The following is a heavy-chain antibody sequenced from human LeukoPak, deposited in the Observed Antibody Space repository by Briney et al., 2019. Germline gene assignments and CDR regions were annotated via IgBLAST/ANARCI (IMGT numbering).Heavy chain of an antibody. Sequence: ASVKASCKASGYTFTSCAMNWVRQAPGQGLEWMGWINTNTGNPTYAQGFTGRFVFSLDTSVSTAYLQISSLKAEDTAVYYCTRQGPGYCGSTSCYGVDYWGQGTLVTVSS. J-gene: IGHJ4*02. D-gene: IGHD2-2*01. CDR1: GYTFTSCA. V-gene: IGHV7-4-1*02. CDR3: TRQGPGYCGSTSCYGVDY. CDR2: INTNTGNP.